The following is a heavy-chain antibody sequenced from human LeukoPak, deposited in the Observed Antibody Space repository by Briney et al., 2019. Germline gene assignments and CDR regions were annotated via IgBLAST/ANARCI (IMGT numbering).Heavy chain of an antibody. Sequence: SGGSLRLSCAASGFTFSSYSMNWVRQAPGKGLEWVSSISSSSSYIYYADSVKGRFTISRDNAKNSLYLQMNSLRAEDTAVYYCAGGCSSTSCYDLRPDYWGQGTLVTVSS. J-gene: IGHJ4*02. CDR2: ISSSSSYI. D-gene: IGHD2-2*01. CDR1: GFTFSSYS. V-gene: IGHV3-21*01. CDR3: AGGCSSTSCYDLRPDY.